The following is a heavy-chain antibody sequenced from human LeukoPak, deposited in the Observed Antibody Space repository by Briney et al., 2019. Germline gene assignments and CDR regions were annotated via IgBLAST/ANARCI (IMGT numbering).Heavy chain of an antibody. CDR1: GFTFSSYE. D-gene: IGHD3-10*01. CDR2: ISSSGSTI. J-gene: IGHJ4*02. Sequence: GGSLRLSCAASGFTFSSYEMNWVRQAPGKGLEWVSYISSSGSTIYYADSVKGRFTISRDNAKNSLYLQMNSLRAEDTAVYYCARNNPPGELLPFDYWGQGTLVTVSS. CDR3: ARNNPPGELLPFDY. V-gene: IGHV3-48*03.